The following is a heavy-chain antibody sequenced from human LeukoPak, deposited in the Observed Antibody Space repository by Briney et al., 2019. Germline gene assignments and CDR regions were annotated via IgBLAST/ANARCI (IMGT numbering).Heavy chain of an antibody. V-gene: IGHV3-48*03. CDR2: ISSSGSTI. J-gene: IGHJ6*04. D-gene: IGHD3-10*02. CDR1: GFTFSSYE. CDR3: AELGITMIGGV. Sequence: GGSLRLSCAASGFTFSSYEMNWVRKAPGKGLERVSYISSSGSTIYYADAVRGRFTISSDNAKNSLYLQMNSLRAEDTAVYYCAELGITMIGGVWGKGTTVTISS.